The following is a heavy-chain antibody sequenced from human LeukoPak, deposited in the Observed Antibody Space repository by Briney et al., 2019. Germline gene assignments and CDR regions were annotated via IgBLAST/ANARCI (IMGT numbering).Heavy chain of an antibody. CDR1: GGSISSSSYY. CDR3: ARDGLWIQNAFDI. V-gene: IGHV4-39*07. D-gene: IGHD5-18*01. Sequence: PSETLSLTCTVSGGSISSSSYYWGWIRQPPGKGLEWIGSVFHSGTTYYNPSLKSRDTIPVDTSKNQLSLKLSSVTAADTAMYYCARDGLWIQNAFDIWGQGTMVTVSS. CDR2: VFHSGTT. J-gene: IGHJ3*02.